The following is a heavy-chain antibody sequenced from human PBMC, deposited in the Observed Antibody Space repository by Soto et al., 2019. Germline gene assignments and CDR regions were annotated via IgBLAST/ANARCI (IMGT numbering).Heavy chain of an antibody. CDR3: AREGEMPYYYYGLDV. CDR1: GYTFTTYG. V-gene: IGHV1-18*01. Sequence: GASVKVSCKAAGYTFTTYGISWGRQAPGQGLEWMGWTSGYNGHTKYAQKFQGRVTMTTDTSTSTVYMDLRSLRSDDTAVYYCAREGEMPYYYYGLDVWGQGTTVTVSS. D-gene: IGHD3-16*01. CDR2: TSGYNGHT. J-gene: IGHJ6*02.